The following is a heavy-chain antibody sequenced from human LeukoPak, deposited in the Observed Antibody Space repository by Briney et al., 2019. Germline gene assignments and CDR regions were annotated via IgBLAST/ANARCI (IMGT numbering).Heavy chain of an antibody. V-gene: IGHV4-34*01. D-gene: IGHD3/OR15-3a*01. CDR3: ARQTGSGLFILP. J-gene: IGHJ4*02. CDR2: INHSGST. Sequence: PSETLSLTCAVYGGSFSGYYWSWIRQPPGKGLEWIGEINHSGSTNYNPSLKSRVTISVDTSKNQFSLKLSSVTAADTAVYYCARQTGSGLFILPGGQGTLVTVSS. CDR1: GGSFSGYY.